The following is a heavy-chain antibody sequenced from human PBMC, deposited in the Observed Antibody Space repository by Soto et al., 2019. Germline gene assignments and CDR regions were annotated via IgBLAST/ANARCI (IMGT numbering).Heavy chain of an antibody. CDR2: IYYSGKT. V-gene: IGHV4-59*01. CDR1: GGSISSYY. J-gene: IGHJ4*02. CDR3: AREMVRGVTHYMFDY. D-gene: IGHD3-10*01. Sequence: SETLSLTCTVSGGSISSYYWSWIRQPPGKGLEWIGYIYYSGKTSYNSSLKSRVTISVDTSKNQFSLKLSSVTAADTAVYYCAREMVRGVTHYMFDYWGQGTLVTVSS.